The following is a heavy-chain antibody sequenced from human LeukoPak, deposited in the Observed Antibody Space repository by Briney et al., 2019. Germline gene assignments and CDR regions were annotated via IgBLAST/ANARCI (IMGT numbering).Heavy chain of an antibody. CDR3: AREAWSSSWKY. Sequence: GASVKVSCKASGYTFTGYYMHWVRQAPGQGLEWMGWINPNSGGTNYAQKFQGRVTMTRDTSTSTVYMELSSLRSEDTAVYYCAREAWSSSWKYWGQGTLVTVSS. CDR2: INPNSGGT. D-gene: IGHD6-13*01. V-gene: IGHV1-2*02. J-gene: IGHJ4*02. CDR1: GYTFTGYY.